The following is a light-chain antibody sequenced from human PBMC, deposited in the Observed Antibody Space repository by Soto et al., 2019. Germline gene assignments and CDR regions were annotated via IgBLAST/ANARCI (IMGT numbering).Light chain of an antibody. CDR2: DAS. CDR3: QQYDSYSEA. V-gene: IGKV1-33*01. Sequence: IQMTQSPSSLSASVGDRVTITCQATQDIRKYLNWYQQKPGKAPKLLIYDASSLETGVPSRFSGSGSGTDFTLTISSLQPEDFATYYCQQYDSYSEAFGQGTKVELK. CDR1: QDIRKY. J-gene: IGKJ1*01.